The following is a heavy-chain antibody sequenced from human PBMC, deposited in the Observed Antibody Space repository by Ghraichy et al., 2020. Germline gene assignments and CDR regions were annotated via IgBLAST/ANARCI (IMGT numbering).Heavy chain of an antibody. CDR2: IYYSGST. D-gene: IGHD3-9*01. J-gene: IGHJ3*02. CDR3: ARVLRYFDHPAFDI. CDR1: GGSISSYY. Sequence: SETLSLTCTVSGGSISSYYWSWIRQPPGKGLEWIGYIYYSGSTNYNPSLKSRVTISVDTSKNQFSLKLSSVTAADTAVYYCARVLRYFDHPAFDIWGQGTMLTVSS. V-gene: IGHV4-59*08.